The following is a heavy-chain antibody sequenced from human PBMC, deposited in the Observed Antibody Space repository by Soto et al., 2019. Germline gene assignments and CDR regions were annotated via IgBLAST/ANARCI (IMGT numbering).Heavy chain of an antibody. D-gene: IGHD3-10*01. CDR3: ARHTMGSAFDI. Sequence: SETLSLTCTVSGGSISSYYWSWIRQPPGKGLEWIGYIYYSGSTNYNPSLKSRVTISVDTSKNQFSLKLSSVTAADTAVYYCARHTMGSAFDIWGQGTMVTVSS. J-gene: IGHJ3*02. CDR2: IYYSGST. V-gene: IGHV4-59*08. CDR1: GGSISSYY.